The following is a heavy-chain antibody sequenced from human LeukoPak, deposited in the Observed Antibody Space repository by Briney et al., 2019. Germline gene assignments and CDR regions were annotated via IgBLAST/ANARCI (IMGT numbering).Heavy chain of an antibody. D-gene: IGHD1-26*01. Sequence: PGGSLRLSCAASGFTFSSYSMNWVRQAPGKGLEWVSSISSSSSYIYYADSVKGRFTISRDNAKNSLYLQMNSLRAEDTAVYYCARDPARVGATAFDYWGQGTLVTVSS. CDR3: ARDPARVGATAFDY. J-gene: IGHJ4*02. CDR2: ISSSSSYI. CDR1: GFTFSSYS. V-gene: IGHV3-21*01.